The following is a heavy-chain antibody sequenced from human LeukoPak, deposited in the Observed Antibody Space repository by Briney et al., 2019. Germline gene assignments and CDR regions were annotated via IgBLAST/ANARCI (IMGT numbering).Heavy chain of an antibody. V-gene: IGHV3-30*18. CDR2: ISYDGSNK. CDR1: GFTFNSYG. D-gene: IGHD3-3*01. Sequence: GGSLRLSCAASGFTFNSYGMHWVRQAPGKGLEWVAVISYDGSNKYYADSVKGRFTISRDNSKNTLYLQMNSLRAEDTAVYYCAKLANSRRYYDFWSGYPNDYWGQGTLVTVSX. J-gene: IGHJ4*02. CDR3: AKLANSRRYYDFWSGYPNDY.